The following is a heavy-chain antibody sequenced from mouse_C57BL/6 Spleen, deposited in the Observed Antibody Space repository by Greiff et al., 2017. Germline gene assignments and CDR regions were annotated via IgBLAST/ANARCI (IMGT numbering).Heavy chain of an antibody. D-gene: IGHD1-1*01. J-gene: IGHJ3*01. CDR2: IDPSGSYT. CDR3: ARNYYGSGFAY. V-gene: IGHV1-50*01. Sequence: QVQLQQPGAELVKPGASVKLSCKASGYTFTSYWMQWVKQRPGQGLEWIGEIDPSGSYTNYNHKFKGKATLTVDTTSSTAYMQLSSLMSEDSAVYYCARNYYGSGFAYWGQGTLVTVSA. CDR1: GYTFTSYW.